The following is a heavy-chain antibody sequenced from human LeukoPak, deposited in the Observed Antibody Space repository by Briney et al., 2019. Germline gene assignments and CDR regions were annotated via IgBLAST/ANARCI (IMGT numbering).Heavy chain of an antibody. J-gene: IGHJ5*02. CDR3: ARHYEGRFDP. Sequence: ASVKVSCKASGYTFTNYDINWVRQATGQGLEWMGWMNPNSDNTGYAQKFQGRATMTRNTSISTAYMELSSLRSDDTAVYYCARHYEGRFDPWGQGTLVTVSS. CDR1: GYTFTNYD. V-gene: IGHV1-8*01. D-gene: IGHD3-3*01. CDR2: MNPNSDNT.